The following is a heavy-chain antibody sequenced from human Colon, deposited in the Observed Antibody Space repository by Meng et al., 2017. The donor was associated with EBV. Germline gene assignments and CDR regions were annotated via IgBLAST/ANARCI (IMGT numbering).Heavy chain of an antibody. J-gene: IGHJ4*02. CDR2: IDDSGST. D-gene: IGHD1-26*01. CDR1: GVSISSNIR. V-gene: IGHV4-4*02. CDR3: ARGKQDAWELLAY. Sequence: QGQLQESGPGPVKPSGTLSLTCGVSGVSISSNIRWTWVRQPPGKGLEWIGDIDDSGSTNYNPSLNSRISISLDKSKNHFSLKVNSVTAADTAVYYCARGKQDAWELLAYWGQGALVTVS.